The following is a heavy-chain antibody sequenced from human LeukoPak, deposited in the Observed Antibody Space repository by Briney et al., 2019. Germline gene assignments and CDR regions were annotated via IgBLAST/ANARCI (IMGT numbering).Heavy chain of an antibody. CDR3: ARQHPSSSWSHYGMDV. V-gene: IGHV5-51*01. CDR1: GYSFPTYW. CDR2: IYPDDSDT. J-gene: IGHJ6*02. D-gene: IGHD6-13*01. Sequence: GESLKISCKGSGYSFPTYWIGWVRQMPGKGLEWMGIIYPDDSDTRYSPSFQGQVTISADKSISTAYLQWSSLKASDTAMYYCARQHPSSSWSHYGMDVWGQGTTVTVSS.